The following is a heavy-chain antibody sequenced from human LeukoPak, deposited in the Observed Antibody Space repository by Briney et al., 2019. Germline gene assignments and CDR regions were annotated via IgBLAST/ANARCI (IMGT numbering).Heavy chain of an antibody. Sequence: PGGSLRLSCAASGFTFSSNWIHWVRQAPGKGLVWVSRIHSDGTSYADSVKGRFTISRDNAKNTLYLQMNSLRVEDKDMYYCVRDTGSRSHDWYFDLWGRGTLVSVSS. V-gene: IGHV3-74*01. CDR2: IHSDGT. CDR3: VRDTGSRSHDWYFDL. CDR1: GFTFSSNW. D-gene: IGHD1-26*01. J-gene: IGHJ2*01.